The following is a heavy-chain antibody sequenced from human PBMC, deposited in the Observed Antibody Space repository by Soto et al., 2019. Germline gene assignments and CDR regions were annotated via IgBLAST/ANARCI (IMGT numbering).Heavy chain of an antibody. J-gene: IGHJ4*02. CDR1: GFTFSRYA. D-gene: IGHD3-22*01. V-gene: IGHV3-23*01. CDR3: AKDHYCYESPYSFDS. CDR2: FSGSGFGT. Sequence: EVQLLESGGGLVQPGGSLRLSCAASGFTFSRYAMSWVRQAPGKGLEWVSTFSGSGFGTYYPDSVKGRFTISRDSSKHTRFLQMNRLRAEDTAVYYCAKDHYCYESPYSFDSWGQGTLAPVSS.